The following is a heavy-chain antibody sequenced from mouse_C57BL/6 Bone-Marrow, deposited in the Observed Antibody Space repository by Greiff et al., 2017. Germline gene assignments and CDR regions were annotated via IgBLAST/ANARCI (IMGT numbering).Heavy chain of an antibody. CDR1: GYTFTSYG. V-gene: IGHV1-81*01. Sequence: QVQLKQSGAELARPGASVKLSCKASGYTFTSYGISWVKQRTGQGLEWIGEIYPRSGNTYYNEKFKGKATLTADKSSSTAYMELRSLTSEDSAVYFCAKERLIYYFDYWGQGTTRTVSS. CDR2: IYPRSGNT. D-gene: IGHD3-2*02. J-gene: IGHJ2*01. CDR3: AKERLIYYFDY.